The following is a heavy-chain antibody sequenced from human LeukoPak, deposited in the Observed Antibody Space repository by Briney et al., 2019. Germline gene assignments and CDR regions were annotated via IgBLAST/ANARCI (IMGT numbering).Heavy chain of an antibody. D-gene: IGHD3-22*01. V-gene: IGHV5-10-1*01. CDR3: AREDYYDSSGYYY. Sequence: GESLKISCKGSGYSFTSYWISWVRQMPGKGLEWMGRIDPSDSYTNYSPSFQGHVTISADKSISTAYLQWSSLQASDTAMYYCAREDYYDSSGYYYWGQGTLVTVSS. CDR1: GYSFTSYW. J-gene: IGHJ4*02. CDR2: IDPSDSYT.